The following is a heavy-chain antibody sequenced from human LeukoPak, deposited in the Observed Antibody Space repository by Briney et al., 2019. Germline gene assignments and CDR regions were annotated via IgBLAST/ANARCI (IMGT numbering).Heavy chain of an antibody. J-gene: IGHJ6*02. CDR1: GGSISSYY. D-gene: IGHD2-21*01. Sequence: SETLSLTCSVSGGSISSYYWSWIRQPPGKGLEWIGYIYYSGSTNYNPSLKSRVAISIDTSKNQFSLKLSSVTAADTAVYYCARDRVVIATTNSYYGMAVWGQGTTATVSS. CDR3: ARDRVVIATTNSYYGMAV. V-gene: IGHV4-59*01. CDR2: IYYSGST.